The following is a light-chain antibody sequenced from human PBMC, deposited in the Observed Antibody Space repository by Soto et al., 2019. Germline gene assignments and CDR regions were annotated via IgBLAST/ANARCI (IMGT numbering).Light chain of an antibody. Sequence: EILLTQSPATLSVSPGERVTLSCRASQSVIDNLAWYQQKPGQAPRLLIYGASIRATDIPARFSGSGSGTEFSLTISSLQSEDFAVYYCQQYNDWPLTFGGGTKVDIK. V-gene: IGKV3D-15*01. CDR3: QQYNDWPLT. CDR1: QSVIDN. CDR2: GAS. J-gene: IGKJ4*01.